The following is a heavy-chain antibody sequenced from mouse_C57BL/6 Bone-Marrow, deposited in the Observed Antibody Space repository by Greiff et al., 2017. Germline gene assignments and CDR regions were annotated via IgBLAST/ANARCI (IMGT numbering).Heavy chain of an antibody. J-gene: IGHJ2*01. Sequence: QVQLQQPGAELVKPGASVKMSCKASGYTFTSYWITWVKQRPGQGLEWIGDIYPGSGSTNYNEKFKGKATLTVDTSSSTAYMQLSSLTSEDSAVYYCASGYGNLYYFDYWGQGTTLTVSS. CDR1: GYTFTSYW. CDR3: ASGYGNLYYFDY. D-gene: IGHD2-1*01. CDR2: IYPGSGST. V-gene: IGHV1-55*01.